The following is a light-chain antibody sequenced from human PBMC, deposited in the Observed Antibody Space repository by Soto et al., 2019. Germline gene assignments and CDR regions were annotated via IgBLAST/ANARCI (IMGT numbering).Light chain of an antibody. J-gene: IGKJ1*01. V-gene: IGKV3-20*01. CDR3: QQYGSSGT. Sequence: VLTQSPGTLSLSPGESATLSCRASQSVSSSYLAWYQQKPGQAPRLLIYGASTRATGIQDSFSGSGSGTDFTLTIRRLEPEDFAVYYCQQYGSSGTCGQGTKVDIK. CDR1: QSVSSSY. CDR2: GAS.